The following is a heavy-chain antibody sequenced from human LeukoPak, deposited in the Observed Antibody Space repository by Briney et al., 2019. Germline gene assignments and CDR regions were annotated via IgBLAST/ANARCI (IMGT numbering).Heavy chain of an antibody. V-gene: IGHV3-21*01. J-gene: IGHJ4*02. CDR1: GFTFSSYN. Sequence: PGGSLRLSCAASGFTFSSYNMNWVRQAPGKGLEWVSSISSNSRNIYHADSVKGRFTISRDNAKNSLYLQMNSLRAEDTAVYFCARVEYSSSDFDYWGQGTLVTVSS. CDR3: ARVEYSSSDFDY. D-gene: IGHD6-6*01. CDR2: ISSNSRNI.